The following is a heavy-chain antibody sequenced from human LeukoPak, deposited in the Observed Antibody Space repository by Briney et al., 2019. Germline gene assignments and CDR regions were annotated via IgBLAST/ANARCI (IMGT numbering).Heavy chain of an antibody. CDR2: IYTSGST. J-gene: IGHJ6*03. V-gene: IGHV4-61*02. CDR1: GGSISSGSYY. Sequence: SETLSLTCTVSGGSISSGSYYWSWIRQPAGKGLEWIGRIYTSGSTNYNPSLKSRVTISVDTSKNQFPLKLSSVTAADTAVYYCARSSRRKYCSSTSCYPYYYYYYMDVWGKGTTVTVSS. D-gene: IGHD2-2*01. CDR3: ARSSRRKYCSSTSCYPYYYYYYMDV.